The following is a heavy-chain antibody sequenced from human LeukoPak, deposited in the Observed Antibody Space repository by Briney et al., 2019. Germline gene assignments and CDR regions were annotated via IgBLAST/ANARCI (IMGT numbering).Heavy chain of an antibody. CDR3: ARPRLLYGSGPILV. Sequence: PSETLSLTCAVYGGSLSGYSWTWIRQPPGKGLEWIGEMSHSGYPNYNPSLKSRVAISVDTSKNQFSLNLTSVTAADTAVYYCARPRLLYGSGPILVWGQGNLVTVSS. D-gene: IGHD3-10*01. CDR1: GGSLSGYS. J-gene: IGHJ4*02. V-gene: IGHV4-34*01. CDR2: MSHSGYP.